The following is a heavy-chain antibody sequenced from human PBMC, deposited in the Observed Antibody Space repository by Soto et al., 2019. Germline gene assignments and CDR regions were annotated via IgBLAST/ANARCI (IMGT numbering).Heavy chain of an antibody. CDR2: LNGGTGQT. CDR3: ARGKGREENYFYYGMGI. Sequence: APVKVSCKASGYTFSTYGMHWVRHAPGQSLEWMGWLNGGTGQTRYSQRFQDRVIITRDTSASTGYMELSSLRSEDTAVYYCARGKGREENYFYYGMGIWGQGTTVTVAS. J-gene: IGHJ6*02. D-gene: IGHD1-26*01. CDR1: GYTFSTYG. V-gene: IGHV1-3*01.